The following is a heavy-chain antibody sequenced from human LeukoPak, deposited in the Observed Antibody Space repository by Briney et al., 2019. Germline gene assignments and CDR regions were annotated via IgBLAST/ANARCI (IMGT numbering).Heavy chain of an antibody. J-gene: IGHJ3*02. V-gene: IGHV1-2*02. CDR2: INPNSGDT. Sequence: ASVKVSCKASAYTFTGYYIHWVRQAPGQGLEWMGWINPNSGDTNYAQKFQGRVTMTRDKSIRTAYMELSRLTSDDTAVYYCARNIWFGESADAFDIWGQGTMVTVSS. D-gene: IGHD3-10*01. CDR1: AYTFTGYY. CDR3: ARNIWFGESADAFDI.